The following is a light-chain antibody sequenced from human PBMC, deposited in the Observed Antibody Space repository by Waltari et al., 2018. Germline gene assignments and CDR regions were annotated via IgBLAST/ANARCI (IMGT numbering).Light chain of an antibody. CDR3: SSYAGSSKGV. CDR1: SRDVGTYKR. V-gene: IGLV2-23*02. CDR2: AVS. Sequence: QSALTQPASVSGSPGQSITISCTGTSRDVGTYKRASWYQQHPGKAPKLMIYAVSKRPSGVSDRFSGSKSGDMASLTISGLQPEDEAEYFCSSYAGSSKGVFGGGTKVTVL. J-gene: IGLJ2*01.